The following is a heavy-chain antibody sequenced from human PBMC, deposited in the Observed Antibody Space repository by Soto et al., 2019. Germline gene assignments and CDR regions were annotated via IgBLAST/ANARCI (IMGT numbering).Heavy chain of an antibody. CDR2: LVVGSGST. CDR1: GFPFSTSS. Sequence: SVKVSSKTSGFPFSTSSIQWLRQSRGRRLEWIGWLVVGSGSTKYAQKFQQRVTFSTDVSTSTAYMDLGSLESEDTAVYFCASSSGAYYGGLDFRGQRTLVTVSS. J-gene: IGHJ4*02. V-gene: IGHV1-58*02. CDR3: ASSSGAYYGGLDF. D-gene: IGHD3-10*01.